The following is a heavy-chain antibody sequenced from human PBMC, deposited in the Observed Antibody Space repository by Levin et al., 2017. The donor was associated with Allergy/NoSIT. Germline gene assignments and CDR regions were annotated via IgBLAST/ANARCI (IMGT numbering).Heavy chain of an antibody. CDR1: GFTFDNYG. J-gene: IGHJ4*02. V-gene: IGHV3-23*01. Sequence: GGSLRLSCAASGFTFDNYGLSWVRQSPGKGLEWVSGITRSGATTYYADSVKGRFTVSRDNSENTMTLHMNNLRVEDAALYYCAKKRKDGKVDFWGGQSYFDSWGQGTLVAVSP. CDR2: ITRSGATT. CDR3: AKKRKDGKVDFWGGQSYFDS. D-gene: IGHD3-3*01.